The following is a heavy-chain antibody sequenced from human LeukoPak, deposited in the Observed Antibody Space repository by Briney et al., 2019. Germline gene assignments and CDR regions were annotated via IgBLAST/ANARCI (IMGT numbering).Heavy chain of an antibody. CDR1: GYSFTSYW. J-gene: IGHJ6*02. D-gene: IGHD3-22*01. CDR2: IYPGDSDT. V-gene: IGHV5-51*01. Sequence: AGESLKISCKGSGYSFTSYWIGWARQMPGKGLEWMGIIYPGDSDTRYSPSFQGQVTISADKSISTAYLQWSSLRASDTAMYYCARSRDSSGYYRYYYGMDVWGQGTTVTVSS. CDR3: ARSRDSSGYYRYYYGMDV.